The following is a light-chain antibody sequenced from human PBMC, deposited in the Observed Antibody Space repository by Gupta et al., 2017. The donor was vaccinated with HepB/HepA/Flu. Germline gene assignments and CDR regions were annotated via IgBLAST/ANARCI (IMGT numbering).Light chain of an antibody. CDR1: QSVSSRY. Sequence: EIVLTQSPGTLSLSPGERATLSCRASQSVSSRYLDWYQQKPVQAPRLIIYVASSSAIGNTVRFGGSGDEKDFTLTSRGREYEDFAVYYEQQDVSSFTFGRGTNVDIK. CDR2: VAS. V-gene: IGKV3-20*01. CDR3: QQDVSSFT. J-gene: IGKJ4*01.